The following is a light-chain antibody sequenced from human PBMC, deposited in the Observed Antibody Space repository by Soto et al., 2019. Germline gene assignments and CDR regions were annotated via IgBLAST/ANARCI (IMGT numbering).Light chain of an antibody. Sequence: QSVLTQPASVSGSPGQSITISCTGTSSDVGSYNLVSWYQQHPGKAPKLMIYEVSKRPSGVSNRFSGSKSGNTASLTISVLQAEDEADYYCCSYAGSSTFYYVFGTGTKVTVL. CDR2: EVS. V-gene: IGLV2-23*02. CDR1: SSDVGSYNL. CDR3: CSYAGSSTFYYV. J-gene: IGLJ1*01.